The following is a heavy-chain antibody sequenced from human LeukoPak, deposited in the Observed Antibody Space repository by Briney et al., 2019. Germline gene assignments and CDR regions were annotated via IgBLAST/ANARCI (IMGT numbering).Heavy chain of an antibody. CDR1: GFTFSSHA. V-gene: IGHV3-23*01. D-gene: IGHD3-22*01. J-gene: IGHJ4*02. CDR3: AKDGYYYDSSAYYVIYYFDS. CDR2: ISGSGGVT. Sequence: QPGGSLRLSCAASGFTFSSHAMSWVRQAPGKGLEWVSIISGSGGVTYYADSVKGRFTISRDNSKNTLYLQMNSLRAEDTAVYYCAKDGYYYDSSAYYVIYYFDSWGQGTLVTVSS.